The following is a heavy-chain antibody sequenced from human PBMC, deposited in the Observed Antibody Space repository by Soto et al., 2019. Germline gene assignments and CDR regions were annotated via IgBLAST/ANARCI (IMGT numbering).Heavy chain of an antibody. Sequence: GGSLRLSCAASGFPFSGFWMHWVRQAPGKGLEWVSRIDDDGSSTMYADSVKGRFTVSRDNPKNTLYLQLNSLTGDDTGVYYCARSTRGMDVWGQGTTVTVSS. J-gene: IGHJ6*02. CDR2: IDDDGSST. CDR3: ARSTRGMDV. CDR1: GFPFSGFW. V-gene: IGHV3-74*03.